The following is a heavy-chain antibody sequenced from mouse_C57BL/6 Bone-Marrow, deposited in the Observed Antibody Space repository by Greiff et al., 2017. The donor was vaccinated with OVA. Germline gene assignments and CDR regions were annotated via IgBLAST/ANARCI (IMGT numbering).Heavy chain of an antibody. J-gene: IGHJ4*01. CDR2: ISSGSSTI. CDR1: GFTFSDYG. V-gene: IGHV5-17*01. Sequence: DVHLVESGGGLVKPGGSLKLSCAASGFTFSDYGMHWVRQAPEKGLEWVAYISSGSSTIYYADTVKGRFTISRDNAKNTLYLQMTSLRSEDTAMYYCARGGAAMDYWGQGTSVTVSS. CDR3: ARGGAAMDY.